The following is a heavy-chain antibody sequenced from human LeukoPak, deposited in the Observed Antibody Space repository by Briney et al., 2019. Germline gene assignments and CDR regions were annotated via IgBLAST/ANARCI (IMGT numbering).Heavy chain of an antibody. Sequence: KSSETLSLTCAVYGGSFSGYYWSWIRQPPGKGLEWIGEINHSGSTNYNPSLKSRVTISVDTSKNQFSLKLSSVSAADTAVYYCARGRTVVPAAILRALSGYQYFQHWGQGTLVTVSS. J-gene: IGHJ1*01. CDR3: ARGRTVVPAAILRALSGYQYFQH. D-gene: IGHD2-2*02. V-gene: IGHV4-34*01. CDR1: GGSFSGYY. CDR2: INHSGST.